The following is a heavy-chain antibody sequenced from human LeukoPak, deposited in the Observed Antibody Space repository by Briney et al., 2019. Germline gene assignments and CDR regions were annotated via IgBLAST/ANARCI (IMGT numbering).Heavy chain of an antibody. D-gene: IGHD1-26*01. Sequence: ASVRVSCTASGYTFTSYGISWVRQAPGQGLEWMGWISAYNGNTDHAHNFQGRVTMTTDTSTNTAYMELRSLESDDTAVYYCARGSGVGATGYWGQGTLVTVSS. CDR3: ARGSGVGATGY. J-gene: IGHJ4*02. V-gene: IGHV1-18*01. CDR1: GYTFTSYG. CDR2: ISAYNGNT.